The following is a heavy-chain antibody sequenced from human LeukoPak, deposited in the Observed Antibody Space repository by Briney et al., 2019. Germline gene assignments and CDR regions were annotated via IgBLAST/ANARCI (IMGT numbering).Heavy chain of an antibody. J-gene: IGHJ4*02. V-gene: IGHV4-4*02. D-gene: IGHD4-11*01. CDR3: VRGDDYIFDY. CDR1: GDPITSANW. Sequence: PSGTLSLTCAVSGDPITSANWWSWVRQSPGKGLEWIGEVSHSGATNHNPSLKSRVTMSLDKSKNQLSLRVNSVTAADAAVYYCVRGDDYIFDYWGQGTLVTVSS. CDR2: VSHSGAT.